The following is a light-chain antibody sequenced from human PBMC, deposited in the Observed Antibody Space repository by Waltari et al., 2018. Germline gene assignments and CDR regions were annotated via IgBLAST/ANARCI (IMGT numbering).Light chain of an antibody. CDR2: WAS. Sequence: DIVMTQSPDSLAVSLGERATINCKSSQTVLYSDNNNYLGWYQQRPGQPPKLLISWASTRESGVPDRLSGSGSETDFSLTINSLQAEDVAVYYCQQYYTTPVTFGQGTKLEIK. V-gene: IGKV4-1*01. J-gene: IGKJ2*01. CDR1: QTVLYSDNNNY. CDR3: QQYYTTPVT.